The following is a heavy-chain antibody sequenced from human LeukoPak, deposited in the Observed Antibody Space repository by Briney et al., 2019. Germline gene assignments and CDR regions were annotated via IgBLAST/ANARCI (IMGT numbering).Heavy chain of an antibody. J-gene: IGHJ4*02. V-gene: IGHV3-7*01. CDR2: IKQDGSEK. CDR1: GFTFSSYW. CDR3: ASTYYSSGLSPDYFDY. D-gene: IGHD3-22*01. Sequence: GGSLRLSCAASGFTFSSYWMSWVRQAPGKGLEWVANIKQDGSEKYYVDSVKGRFTISRDNAKNSLYLQMNSLRAEDTAVYYCASTYYSSGLSPDYFDYWGQGTLVTVSS.